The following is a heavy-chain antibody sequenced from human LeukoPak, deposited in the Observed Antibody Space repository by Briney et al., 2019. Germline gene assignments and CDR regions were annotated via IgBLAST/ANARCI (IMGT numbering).Heavy chain of an antibody. Sequence: PSETLSLTCTVSGGSISSSSYYWGWIRQPPGKGLEWIGSIYYSGSTYYNPSLKSRVTISVDTSKNQFSLKLSSVTAADTAVYYCARRSAARYYLGQGTLVTVSS. V-gene: IGHV4-39*01. CDR1: GGSISSSSYY. J-gene: IGHJ4*02. CDR3: ARRSAARYY. D-gene: IGHD6-6*01. CDR2: IYYSGST.